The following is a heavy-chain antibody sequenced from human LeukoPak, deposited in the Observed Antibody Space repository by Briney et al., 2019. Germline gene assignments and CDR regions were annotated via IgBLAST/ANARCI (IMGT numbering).Heavy chain of an antibody. CDR3: ARGYYYDSSGYYFDY. Sequence: GASVKVSCKASGYTFTCYYMHWVRQAPGQGLEWMGWINPNSGGTNYAQKFQGWVTMTRDTSISTAYMELSRLRSDDTAVYYCARGYYYDSSGYYFDYWGQGTLVTVSS. CDR2: INPNSGGT. V-gene: IGHV1-2*04. D-gene: IGHD3-22*01. CDR1: GYTFTCYY. J-gene: IGHJ4*02.